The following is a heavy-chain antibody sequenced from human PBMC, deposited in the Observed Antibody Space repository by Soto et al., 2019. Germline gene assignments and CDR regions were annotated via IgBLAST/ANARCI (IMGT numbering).Heavy chain of an antibody. Sequence: EVQLLESGGGLVQPGGSLRLSCAASGFPLSTYGMTWVRQAPGKGLEWVSAITGTGGNTYYVESVKGRFTSSRDNSKNMLYLQVNSLRVEDTAVYYCARIRGYWYGLDVWGQGTTVTVSS. CDR2: ITGTGGNT. V-gene: IGHV3-23*01. J-gene: IGHJ6*02. CDR1: GFPLSTYG. CDR3: ARIRGYWYGLDV.